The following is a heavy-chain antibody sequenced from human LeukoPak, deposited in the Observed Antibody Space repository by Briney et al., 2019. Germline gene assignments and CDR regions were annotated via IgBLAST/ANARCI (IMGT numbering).Heavy chain of an antibody. CDR3: AGSLRDYYDSSGYYHPLGY. J-gene: IGHJ4*02. CDR1: GDSFSSSYW. V-gene: IGHV4-4*02. CDR2: IYHSGSP. D-gene: IGHD3-22*01. Sequence: SETLSLTCAVSGDSFSSSYWWSWVRQPPGKGLEWIGEIYHSGSPNYNPSLKSRVTISVDKSNNQFSLKLSSVTAADTAVYYCAGSLRDYYDSSGYYHPLGYWGQGTLVTVSS.